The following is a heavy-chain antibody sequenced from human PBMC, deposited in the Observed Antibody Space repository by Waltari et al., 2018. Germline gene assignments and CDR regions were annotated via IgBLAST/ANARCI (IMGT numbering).Heavy chain of an antibody. V-gene: IGHV1-3*01. CDR2: INAGNGNT. Sequence: QVQLVQSGAEVKKHGASVKVSCKASGYTFTSYAMHWVRQAPGQRLEWMGWINAGNGNTKYSQKFQGRVTITRDTSASTAYMELSSLRSEDTAVYYCARDHDDFWSGFDYWGQGTLVTVSS. CDR3: ARDHDDFWSGFDY. CDR1: GYTFTSYA. D-gene: IGHD3-3*01. J-gene: IGHJ4*02.